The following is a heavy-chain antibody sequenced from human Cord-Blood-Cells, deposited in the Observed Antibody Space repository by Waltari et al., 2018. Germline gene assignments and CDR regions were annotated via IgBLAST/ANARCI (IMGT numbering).Heavy chain of an antibody. D-gene: IGHD6-6*01. CDR1: GFTFDDYA. J-gene: IGHJ2*01. Sequence: GGLVQPGRSLRLSCAASGFTFDDYAMHWVRQAPGKGLEWVSGISWNSGSIGYADSVKGRFTISRDNAKNSLYQQMNSLRAEDTALYYCAKVLGGSSSWYFDLWGRGTLVTVSS. CDR3: AKVLGGSSSWYFDL. CDR2: ISWNSGSI. V-gene: IGHV3-9*01.